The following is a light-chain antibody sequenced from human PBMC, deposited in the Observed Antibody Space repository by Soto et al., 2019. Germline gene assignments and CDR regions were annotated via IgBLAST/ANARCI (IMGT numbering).Light chain of an antibody. CDR3: QQRSNRPRFT. CDR2: DVS. J-gene: IGKJ3*01. CDR1: QSVDNY. Sequence: EIVLTQSPATLSLSPGERATLSCRASQSVDNYLARYQQKPGQAPRLLIYDVSNRATGTPARFSGSGSGTDFTLSNSSLEPEDFAVYYCQQRSNRPRFTFGPGTKVDI. V-gene: IGKV3-11*01.